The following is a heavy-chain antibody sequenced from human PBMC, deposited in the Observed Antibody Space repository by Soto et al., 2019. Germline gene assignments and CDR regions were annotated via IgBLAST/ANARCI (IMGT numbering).Heavy chain of an antibody. J-gene: IGHJ5*02. Sequence: SETLSLTCAVYGGSFSGYYWSWIRQPPGKGLEWIGEINHSGSTNYNPSLKSRVTMSLDTSRNQFSLKLSSVTAADTAVYYCTGGPPRVQWFDPWGLGTLVTVSS. CDR2: INHSGST. V-gene: IGHV4-34*01. CDR3: TGGPPRVQWFDP. CDR1: GGSFSGYY.